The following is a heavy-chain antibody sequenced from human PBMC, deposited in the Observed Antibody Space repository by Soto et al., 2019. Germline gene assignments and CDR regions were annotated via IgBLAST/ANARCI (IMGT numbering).Heavy chain of an antibody. V-gene: IGHV4-59*01. CDR1: GGSISGYY. CDR2: IYYSGST. D-gene: IGHD6-13*01. Sequence: TSETLSLTCTVSGGSISGYYWSWIRQPPGKGLEWIGYIYYSGSTNYNPSLKSRVTISIDTSKSQFSLNLSSVTAADTAVYYCARDRSSSWNYFDYWGQGTLVTVSS. J-gene: IGHJ4*02. CDR3: ARDRSSSWNYFDY.